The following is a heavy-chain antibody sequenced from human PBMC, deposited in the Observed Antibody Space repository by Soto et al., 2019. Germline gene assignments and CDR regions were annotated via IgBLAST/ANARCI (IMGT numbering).Heavy chain of an antibody. J-gene: IGHJ6*02. CDR2: ISGYNGDT. CDR1: GYTFSRYG. CDR3: AKNGQPPYYYYGMDV. D-gene: IGHD2-8*01. Sequence: GASVKVSCKASGYTFSRYGISGVRQAPGQGLEWMGWISGYNGDTKYAQKVQGRVTMTIDTSTYTAYMELRSLTSDDTAIYYCAKNGQPPYYYYGMDVWGQGTTVTVSS. V-gene: IGHV1-18*01.